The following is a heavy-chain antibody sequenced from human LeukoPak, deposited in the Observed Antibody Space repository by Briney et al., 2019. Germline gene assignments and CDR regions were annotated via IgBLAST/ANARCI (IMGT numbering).Heavy chain of an antibody. V-gene: IGHV3-74*01. CDR2: INSDGSST. Sequence: PGGSLRLSCAASGFTFSSYWMHWVRQAPGKGLVWVSRINSDGSSTSYADSVKGRFTISRDNAKNTLYLQTNSLRAEDTAVYCCAREVRGQWLVRRRYFDYWGQGTLVTVSS. CDR3: AREVRGQWLVRRRYFDY. J-gene: IGHJ4*02. CDR1: GFTFSSYW. D-gene: IGHD6-19*01.